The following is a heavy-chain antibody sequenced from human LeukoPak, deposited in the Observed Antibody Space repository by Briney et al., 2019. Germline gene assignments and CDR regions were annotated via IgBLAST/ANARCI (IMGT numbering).Heavy chain of an antibody. CDR1: GYTFSNNG. Sequence: ASVTVSYMASGYTFSNNGISWVGQGPGQGGEGMAWISPYNGDTKYAPEFQGRVTVTTDTSTSTAYMELRSLRSDDTALYYCAKLRGGIYSSRDAFDIWGQGTMVTVSS. D-gene: IGHD3-16*01. CDR2: ISPYNGDT. J-gene: IGHJ3*02. CDR3: AKLRGGIYSSRDAFDI. V-gene: IGHV1-18*04.